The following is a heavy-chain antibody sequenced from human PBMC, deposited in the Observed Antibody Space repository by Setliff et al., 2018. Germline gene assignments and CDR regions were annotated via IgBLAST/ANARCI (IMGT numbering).Heavy chain of an antibody. CDR3: ARGDSSGNNYPVLDY. CDR1: GGSINSGPYY. Sequence: SETLSLTCTVTGGSINSGPYYWTWIRQSAGKGLEWLGQIYSKGSMNYNPSLKSRVTIPADSSKSQFFLRLTSVTAADTAIYYCARGDSSGNNYPVLDYWGQGTLVTAPQ. V-gene: IGHV4-61*09. D-gene: IGHD5-18*01. J-gene: IGHJ4*02. CDR2: IYSKGSM.